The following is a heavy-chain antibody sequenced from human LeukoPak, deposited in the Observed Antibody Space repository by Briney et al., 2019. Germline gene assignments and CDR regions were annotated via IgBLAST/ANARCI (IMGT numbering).Heavy chain of an antibody. CDR3: ARRIVGGSLGFDL. J-gene: IGHJ2*01. CDR1: GFTFSNYW. CDR2: IKQDGSEK. V-gene: IGHV3-7*01. D-gene: IGHD1-26*01. Sequence: GGSLRLSCAASGFTFSNYWMSWVRQAPGKGLEWVANIKQDGSEKYYVDSVKGRFTISRDNPNNSLFLQMNSLRAEDTAVCYCARRIVGGSLGFDLWGRGTLVTVSS.